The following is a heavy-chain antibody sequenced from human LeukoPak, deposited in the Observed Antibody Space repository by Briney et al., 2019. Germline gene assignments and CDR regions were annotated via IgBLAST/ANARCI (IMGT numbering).Heavy chain of an antibody. V-gene: IGHV4-4*07. D-gene: IGHD3-22*01. CDR1: GGSISSYY. J-gene: IGHJ5*02. Sequence: SEALTLTCTVSGGSISSYYWSWIRQPAGKGLEWIERIYTSGSTNYNPSLKSRVTMSVDTSKNQFSLKLSSVTAADTAVYYCARGYYDSSGYYAPLSWFDPWGQGTLVTVSS. CDR3: ARGYYDSSGYYAPLSWFDP. CDR2: IYTSGST.